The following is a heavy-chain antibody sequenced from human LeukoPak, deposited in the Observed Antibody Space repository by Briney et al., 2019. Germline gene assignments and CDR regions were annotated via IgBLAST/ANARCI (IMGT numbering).Heavy chain of an antibody. CDR2: IYYSGST. CDR3: AREYGSGRAFDY. V-gene: IGHV4-39*07. J-gene: IGHJ4*02. Sequence: PSETLSLTCTVSGGSISSSSYYWGWIRQPPGKGLEWIGSIYYSGSTYYNPSLKSRVTISVDTSKNQFSLKLSSVTAADTAVYYCAREYGSGRAFDYWGQGTLVTVSS. D-gene: IGHD3-10*01. CDR1: GGSISSSSYY.